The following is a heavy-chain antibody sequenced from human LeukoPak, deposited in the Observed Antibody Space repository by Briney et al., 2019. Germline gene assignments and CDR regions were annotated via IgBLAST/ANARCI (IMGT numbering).Heavy chain of an antibody. CDR2: INHSGST. Sequence: SETLSLTCAVYGVSFSGYYWSWIRQPPGKGLEWIGEINHSGSTNYNPSLKGRVTISVDTSKNEFSLKLSSVTAADTAVYYCARVSAWSSTSHSTYGMDVWGQGTTVTVSS. D-gene: IGHD2-2*01. V-gene: IGHV4-34*01. CDR1: GVSFSGYY. CDR3: ARVSAWSSTSHSTYGMDV. J-gene: IGHJ6*02.